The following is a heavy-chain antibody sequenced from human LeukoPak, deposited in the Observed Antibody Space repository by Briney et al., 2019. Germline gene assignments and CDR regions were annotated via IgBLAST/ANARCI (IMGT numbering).Heavy chain of an antibody. V-gene: IGHV4-34*01. D-gene: IGHD1-26*01. Sequence: PSETLSLTCAVYGGSFSGYYWSWIRQPPGKGLEWIGEINHSGSTNYNPSLKSRVTISVDTSKNQFSLKVSSVTAADTAVYYCARGLDDVLSGSTFDYWGQGTLVTVSS. J-gene: IGHJ4*02. CDR1: GGSFSGYY. CDR2: INHSGST. CDR3: ARGLDDVLSGSTFDY.